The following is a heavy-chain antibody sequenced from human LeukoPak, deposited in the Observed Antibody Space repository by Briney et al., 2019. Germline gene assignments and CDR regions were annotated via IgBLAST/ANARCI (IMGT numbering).Heavy chain of an antibody. CDR1: GFTFGNYW. V-gene: IGHV3-7*03. D-gene: IGHD3-3*01. Sequence: GGSLRLSCAASGFTFGNYWMTWVRQAPGKGLEWVANTKPDGSEKYYEDSVKGRFTITRDNAKNSVSLQMSSLKAEDTAIYYCARGFLTFWGQGTLVTVSS. J-gene: IGHJ4*02. CDR3: ARGFLTF. CDR2: TKPDGSEK.